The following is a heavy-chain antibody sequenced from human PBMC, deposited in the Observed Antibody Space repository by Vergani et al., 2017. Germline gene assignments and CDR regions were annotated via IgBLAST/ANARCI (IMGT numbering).Heavy chain of an antibody. D-gene: IGHD6-13*01. Sequence: QVQLEESGGGVVQPGRSLRLSCAGSGFTLSSHAMHWVRQAPGKGLEWVAFIWYDGSKEYYADSVKGRFTISRDNSKNTLYLQMNNLRAADTAVYYCARDPERAAAGTVLFDYWGQGTLVTVSS. CDR1: GFTLSSHA. J-gene: IGHJ4*02. V-gene: IGHV3-33*01. CDR3: ARDPERAAAGTVLFDY. CDR2: IWYDGSKE.